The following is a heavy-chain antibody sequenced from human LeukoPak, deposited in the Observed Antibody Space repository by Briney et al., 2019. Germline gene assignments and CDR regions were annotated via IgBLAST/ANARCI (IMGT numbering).Heavy chain of an antibody. CDR2: ISCSGGRI. D-gene: IGHD1-1*01. J-gene: IGHJ4*02. Sequence: GGSLRLSCAASGFTFGTFWMTWVRQAPGKGLEWVSSISCSGGRIDYADSVKGRFTISRDNSKNTLSLQMNSLTAEDTAVYYCAKNPRLEGWIYFDSWGQGILVTVSS. CDR1: GFTFGTFW. V-gene: IGHV3-23*01. CDR3: AKNPRLEGWIYFDS.